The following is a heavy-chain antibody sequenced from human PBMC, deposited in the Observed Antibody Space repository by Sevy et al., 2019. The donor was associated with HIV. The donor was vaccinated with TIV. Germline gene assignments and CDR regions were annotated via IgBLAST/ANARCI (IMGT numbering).Heavy chain of an antibody. CDR3: AKTINSGGGVLPPANYFYYGMDV. V-gene: IGHV3-23*01. Sequence: QLGGPLRLSCAASGFTFSAYAINWVRQAPGKGLEWVSAINGKGRSTHYTDSVEGRFTISRDNSKNTLFLQMNSLRAEDTAVYYCAKTINSGGGVLPPANYFYYGMDVWGQGTTVTVSS. J-gene: IGHJ6*02. CDR1: GFTFSAYA. D-gene: IGHD2-2*01. CDR2: INGKGRST.